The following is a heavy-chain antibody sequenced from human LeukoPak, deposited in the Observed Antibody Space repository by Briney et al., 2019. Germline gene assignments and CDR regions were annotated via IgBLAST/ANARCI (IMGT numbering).Heavy chain of an antibody. CDR2: ISSNGGRT. D-gene: IGHD6-13*01. CDR1: GFTFSNYA. J-gene: IGHJ4*02. V-gene: IGHV3-64*01. CDR3: ARAPESSSWYYFDY. Sequence: GGSLRLSCAASGFTFSNYALHWVRQAPGKGLEYVSAISSNGGRTYYANSVKGRFTISRDNSKNTLYLQMGSLRDGDMAVYYCARAPESSSWYYFDYWGQGTLVTVSS.